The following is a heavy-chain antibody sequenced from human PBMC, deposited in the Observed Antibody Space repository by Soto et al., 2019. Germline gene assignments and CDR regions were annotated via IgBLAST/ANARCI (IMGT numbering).Heavy chain of an antibody. V-gene: IGHV4-59*12. CDR2: IYYSGST. J-gene: IGHJ6*02. CDR3: ARVSGIYYYGMDV. CDR1: GGSISSYY. Sequence: PSETLSLTCTVSGGSISSYYWSWIRQPPGKGLEWIGYIYYSGSTNYNPSLKSRVTISVDTSKNQVSLKLSSVTAADTAVYYCARVSGIYYYGMDVWGQGTTVTVSS. D-gene: IGHD3-10*01.